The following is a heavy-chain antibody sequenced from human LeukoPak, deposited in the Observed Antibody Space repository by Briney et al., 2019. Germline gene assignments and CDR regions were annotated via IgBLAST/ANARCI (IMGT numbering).Heavy chain of an antibody. Sequence: SGPTLVNPTQTLTLTCAFSGFSLSTSGLCVSWISQPPGKALEWLARSDWDDDKYYSTSLKTRLTISKDTSKNQVVLTMTNMDPVDTATYYCARYVDISLGAFDIWGQGTMVTVSS. J-gene: IGHJ3*02. CDR2: SDWDDDK. D-gene: IGHD5-12*01. V-gene: IGHV2-70*11. CDR1: GFSLSTSGLC. CDR3: ARYVDISLGAFDI.